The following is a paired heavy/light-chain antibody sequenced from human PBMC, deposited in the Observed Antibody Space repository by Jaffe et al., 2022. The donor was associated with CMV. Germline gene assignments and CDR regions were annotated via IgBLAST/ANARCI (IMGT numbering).Light chain of an antibody. CDR1: ESVSSNY. J-gene: IGKJ2*01. CDR2: GAS. V-gene: IGKV3-20*01. Sequence: EIVLTQSPGTLSLSPGERATLSCRASESVSSNYLAWYQQKPGQAPRLLISGASNRATGIPDRFSGSGSGTDFTLTISRLEPEDFAVYYCQQYVRSHSFGQGTKLEIK. CDR3: QQYVRSHS.
Heavy chain of an antibody. D-gene: IGHD3-9*01. J-gene: IGHJ4*02. CDR1: GDSVSSNRAA. CDR3: ARVAPEKEVLTGYYKADNHFDY. Sequence: QVQLQQSGPGLVKPSQTLSLTCAISGDSVSSNRAAWNWIRQSPSRGLEWLGRTYYRSKWYKDYAVSVKSRITINPDTSKNQFSLQLSSVTPEDTAVYYCARVAPEKEVLTGYYKADNHFDYWGQGTLVTVSS. CDR2: TYYRSKWYK. V-gene: IGHV6-1*01.